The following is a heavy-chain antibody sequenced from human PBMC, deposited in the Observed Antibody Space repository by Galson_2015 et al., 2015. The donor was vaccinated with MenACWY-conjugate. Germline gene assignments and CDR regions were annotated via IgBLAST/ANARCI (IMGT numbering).Heavy chain of an antibody. J-gene: IGHJ4*02. V-gene: IGHV4-61*08. Sequence: ATLSLPCPVSGGSASSSGYYWTWLRPPPGEGLEWIGLIYDSGTTKYNPSLKGRVTISLDTSKNQVSLKLSSVTAADTAVYYCAREFSYWGQGTLVTVSS. CDR1: GGSASSSGYY. CDR3: AREFSY. D-gene: IGHD3-3*01. CDR2: IYDSGTT.